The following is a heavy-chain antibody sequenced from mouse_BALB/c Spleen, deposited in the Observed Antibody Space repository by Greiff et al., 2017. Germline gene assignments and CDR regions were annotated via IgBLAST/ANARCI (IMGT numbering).Heavy chain of an antibody. J-gene: IGHJ3*01. CDR2: IWGDGST. V-gene: IGHV2-6-7*01. Sequence: VNLVESGPGLVAPSQTLSITCTVSGFSLTGYGVNWVRQPPGKGLEWLGMIWGDGSTDYNSALISRLSIIKDTSNSQVFLKMNSLQTDETARYYCASYYYGPWFAYWGQGTLVTVSA. D-gene: IGHD1-1*01. CDR3: ASYYYGPWFAY. CDR1: GFSLTGYG.